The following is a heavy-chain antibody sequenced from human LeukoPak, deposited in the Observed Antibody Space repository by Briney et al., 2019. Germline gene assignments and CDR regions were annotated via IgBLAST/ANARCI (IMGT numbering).Heavy chain of an antibody. V-gene: IGHV4-38-2*02. CDR3: AREIAVVPAAYDY. CDR2: IYHSGST. D-gene: IGHD2-2*01. J-gene: IGHJ4*02. CDR1: GYSISSGYY. Sequence: SETLSLTCTVSGYSISSGYYWGWIRQPPGKGLEWIGSIYHSGSTYYNPSLKSRVTISVDTSKNHFSLKLSSVTAADTAVYYCAREIAVVPAAYDYWGQGTLVTVSS.